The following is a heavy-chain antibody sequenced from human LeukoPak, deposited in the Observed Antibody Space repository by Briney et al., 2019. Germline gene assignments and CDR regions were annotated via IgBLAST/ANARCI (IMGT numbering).Heavy chain of an antibody. D-gene: IGHD2-15*01. CDR2: ISYDGSNK. V-gene: IGHV3-30*03. J-gene: IGHJ4*02. CDR1: GFTFSSYG. CDR3: ARDRRGYCSGGSCYQFDY. Sequence: PGRSLRLSCAASGFTFSSYGMHWVRQAPGKGLEWVAVISYDGSNKYYADSVKGRFTISRDNSKNTLYLQMNSLRAEDTAVYYCARDRRGYCSGGSCYQFDYWGQGTLVTVSS.